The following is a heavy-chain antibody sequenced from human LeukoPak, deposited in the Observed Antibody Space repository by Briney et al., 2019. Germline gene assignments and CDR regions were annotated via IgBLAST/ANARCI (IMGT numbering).Heavy chain of an antibody. Sequence: GASVKVSCKASGYTFTSYYMHWVRQAPGQGLEWMGWMNPNSGNTGYAQKFQGRVTMTRSTSISTAYMELSSLRSGDTAVYYCARSSMKRITIFGVVTPSYNWFDPWGQGTLVTVSS. CDR3: ARSSMKRITIFGVVTPSYNWFDP. CDR1: GYTFTSYY. D-gene: IGHD3-3*01. J-gene: IGHJ5*02. CDR2: MNPNSGNT. V-gene: IGHV1-8*02.